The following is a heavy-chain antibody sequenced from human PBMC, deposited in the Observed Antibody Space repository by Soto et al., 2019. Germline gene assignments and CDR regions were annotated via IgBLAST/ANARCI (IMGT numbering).Heavy chain of an antibody. Sequence: GASVKVSCKASGYTFTGYYMHWVRQAPGQGLEWMGWINPNSGGTNYAQKFQGRVTMTRDTSISTAYMEPSRLRSDDTAVYYCARIHRRAAAGTLDYWGQGTLVTVSS. CDR3: ARIHRRAAAGTLDY. V-gene: IGHV1-2*02. CDR2: INPNSGGT. CDR1: GYTFTGYY. D-gene: IGHD6-13*01. J-gene: IGHJ4*02.